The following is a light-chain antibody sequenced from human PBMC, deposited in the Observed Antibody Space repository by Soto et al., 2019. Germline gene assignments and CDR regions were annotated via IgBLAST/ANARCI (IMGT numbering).Light chain of an antibody. CDR1: RSSVL. CDR2: GDT. V-gene: IGLV2-23*01. CDR3: SSYAGSGTL. Sequence: QSALTQPASVSGSPGQSITISCTGTRSSVLVSWFQQHPGKAPKLIIYGDTDRPSGGSNRFSGSKSGNTASLTISGLQAEDEADYYCSSYAGSGTLFGGGTKLTVL. J-gene: IGLJ2*01.